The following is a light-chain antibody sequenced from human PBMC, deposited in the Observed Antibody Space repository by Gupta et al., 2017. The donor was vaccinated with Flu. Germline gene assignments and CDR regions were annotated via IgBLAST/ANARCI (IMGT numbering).Light chain of an antibody. CDR2: LVCSGSD. CDR1: SGHSSYI. V-gene: IGLV4-60*03. J-gene: IGLJ3*02. Sequence: VKHTCTLSSGHSSYISAWQQRQQGKPPRYFMMLVCSGSDNKGSVVPDLFGGTSSGAARQPTSSNLQAEEEAYYYWESWNSNAQVFGGGTKLTVL. CDR3: ESWNSNAQV.